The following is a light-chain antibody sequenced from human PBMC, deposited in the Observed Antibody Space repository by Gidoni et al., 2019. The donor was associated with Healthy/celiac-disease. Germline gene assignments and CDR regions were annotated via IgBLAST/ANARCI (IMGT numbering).Light chain of an antibody. CDR1: QSVSSSY. CDR2: GAS. Sequence: ETVLTQSPGTLALSPGERATLSCRASQSVSSSYLASYQQKPGQAPRLLIYGASSRATGVPDSFSGSGSGTDFTLIISRLEPEDFAVYYCQQYGSSPPRTFGQXTKVEIK. J-gene: IGKJ1*01. CDR3: QQYGSSPPRT. V-gene: IGKV3-20*01.